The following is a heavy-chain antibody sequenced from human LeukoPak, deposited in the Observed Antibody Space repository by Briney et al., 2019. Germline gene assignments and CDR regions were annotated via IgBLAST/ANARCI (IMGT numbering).Heavy chain of an antibody. V-gene: IGHV3-48*04. CDR2: ISSSGSTM. CDR3: ARGATVWARMDV. D-gene: IGHD4-17*01. J-gene: IGHJ6*03. Sequence: GGSLRLSCAASGFTFSAYSMNWVRQAPGKGLEWVSYISSSGSTMYYAGSVKGRFTVSRDNAKNSLHLQMNSLRAEDTAVYYCARGATVWARMDVWGKGTTVTVSS. CDR1: GFTFSAYS.